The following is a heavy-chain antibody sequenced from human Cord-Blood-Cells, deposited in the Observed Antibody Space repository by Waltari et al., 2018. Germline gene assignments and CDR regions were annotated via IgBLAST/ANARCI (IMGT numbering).Heavy chain of an antibody. CDR1: GFTFSSYA. CDR2: ISGSGGRK. CDR3: AKGWYSSSWYTVEY. D-gene: IGHD6-13*01. Sequence: EVQLLESGGGLVQPGGSLGLSCAASGFTFSSYAMSWVRQAPGKGLEWVAAISGSGGRKYVAESVMGRFTIARDESRNTLYVQMNSLRDEDTAVYYCAKGWYSSSWYTVEYWGQGTLVTVSS. V-gene: IGHV3-23*01. J-gene: IGHJ4*02.